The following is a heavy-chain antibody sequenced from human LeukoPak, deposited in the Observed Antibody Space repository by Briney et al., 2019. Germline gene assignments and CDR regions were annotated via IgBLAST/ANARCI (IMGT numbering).Heavy chain of an antibody. D-gene: IGHD6-13*01. Sequence: PGGSLRLSCAGSGFTFSSYWMSWVRQAPGKGPEWVANIKQDGREKHYVDSVKGRFTISRDNAKGSLYLQMNSLRAEDTAVYYCTRDEAAATNWGQGTLVTVSS. CDR3: TRDEAAATN. CDR1: GFTFSSYW. CDR2: IKQDGREK. V-gene: IGHV3-7*01. J-gene: IGHJ4*02.